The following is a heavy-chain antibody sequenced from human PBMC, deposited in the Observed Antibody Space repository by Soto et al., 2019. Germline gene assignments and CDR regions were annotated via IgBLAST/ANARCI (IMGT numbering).Heavy chain of an antibody. Sequence: SETLSLTCTVSGGSISSSSYYWGWIRQPPGKGLEWIGGIYYSGSTYYNPSLKSRVTISVDTSKNQFSLKLSSVTAADTAVYYGARLGGSGWYDDWGQGTLVTVSS. CDR3: ARLGGSGWYDD. CDR2: IYYSGST. CDR1: GGSISSSSYY. J-gene: IGHJ5*02. V-gene: IGHV4-39*01. D-gene: IGHD6-19*01.